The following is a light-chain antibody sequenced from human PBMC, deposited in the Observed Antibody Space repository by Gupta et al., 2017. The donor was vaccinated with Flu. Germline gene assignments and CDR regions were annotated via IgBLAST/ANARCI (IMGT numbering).Light chain of an antibody. V-gene: IGLV2-14*01. CDR2: EVT. CDR3: ASYTTTSTWL. J-gene: IGLJ3*02. CDR1: SSDVGGYSY. Sequence: QSTLTQPASASGSPGQSITISCTGTSSDVGGYSYVSWYQQHPGKAPKLMIYEVTDRPSGISNRFSGSKSGNTASLTISGLQAEDEADYFCASYTTTSTWLFGGGTKLTVL.